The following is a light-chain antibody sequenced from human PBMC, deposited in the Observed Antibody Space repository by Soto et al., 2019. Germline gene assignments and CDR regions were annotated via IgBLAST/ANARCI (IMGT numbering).Light chain of an antibody. CDR2: DVS. Sequence: QSALTQPRSVSGSPGQSVTISCTGSSSDVGGYNYVSWYQQHPGKAPKLMIYDVSQRPSGVPDRFSGSKSGNTASLTISGLQAEDEADYYCCSYAGIYTVVFGGGTKLTVL. V-gene: IGLV2-11*01. J-gene: IGLJ2*01. CDR3: CSYAGIYTVV. CDR1: SSDVGGYNY.